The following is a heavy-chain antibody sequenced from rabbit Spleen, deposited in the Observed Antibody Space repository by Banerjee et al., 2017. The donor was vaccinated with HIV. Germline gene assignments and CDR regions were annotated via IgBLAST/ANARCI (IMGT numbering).Heavy chain of an antibody. CDR2: IRGSGSI. J-gene: IGHJ4*01. D-gene: IGHD1-1*01. CDR3: ARDLVGVIGWNFYL. CDR1: GFSFSSGYD. V-gene: IGHV1S45*01. Sequence: QEQLEESGGDLVKPEGSLTLTCTASGFSFSSGYDMCWVRQAPGKGLELIGCIRGSGSIYSASWAKGRVTITRSTSLNTVTLQMTSLTAADTATYFCARDLVGVIGWNFYLWGPGTLVTVS.